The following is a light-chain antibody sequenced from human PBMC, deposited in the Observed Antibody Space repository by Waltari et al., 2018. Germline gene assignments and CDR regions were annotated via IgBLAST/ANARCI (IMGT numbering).Light chain of an antibody. CDR1: QSVLYSSNNKNY. CDR3: QQYYDVPWT. CDR2: WAS. J-gene: IGKJ1*01. V-gene: IGKV4-1*01. Sequence: DIVMTQSPGSLAVSPGARATIHCKSSQSVLYSSNNKNYLSWYRQKVGQPPKLLIYWASTRESGVPDRFSGSGSGTDFTLTISSLQAEDVAVYYCQQYYDVPWTFGQGTKVEIK.